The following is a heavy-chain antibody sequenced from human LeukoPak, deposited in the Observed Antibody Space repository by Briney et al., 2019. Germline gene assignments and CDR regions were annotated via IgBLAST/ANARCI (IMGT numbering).Heavy chain of an antibody. D-gene: IGHD2-15*01. Sequence: SVKVSCKASGGTFSSYAISWVRQAPGQGLEWMGGIIPIFGTANYAQKFQGRVTITADESTSTAYMELSSLRSEDTAVYYCARDMRGPYWYYFDYWGQGALVTVSS. CDR2: IIPIFGTA. CDR1: GGTFSSYA. J-gene: IGHJ4*02. CDR3: ARDMRGPYWYYFDY. V-gene: IGHV1-69*13.